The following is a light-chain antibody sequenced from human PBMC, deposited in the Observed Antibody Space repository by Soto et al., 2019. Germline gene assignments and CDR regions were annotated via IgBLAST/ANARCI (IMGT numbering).Light chain of an antibody. CDR1: SSNIGSNY. Sequence: QSVLTQPPSASGTPGQRVTISCSGSSSNIGSNYVYWYQQLPGTAPKLLMYRNNQRPSGVPDRFSGSKSGTSASLAISGLRSEDEADNYCAAWDDSLSGLYVFGTGTKPPS. V-gene: IGLV1-47*01. CDR2: RNN. CDR3: AAWDDSLSGLYV. J-gene: IGLJ1*01.